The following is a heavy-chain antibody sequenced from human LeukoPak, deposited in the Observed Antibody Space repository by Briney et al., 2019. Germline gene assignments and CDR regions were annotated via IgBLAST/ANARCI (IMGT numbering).Heavy chain of an antibody. Sequence: GGSLRLSCAASGFTFSSYAMSWVRQAPGKGLEWVSAISGSGGSTYYADSVKGRFTISRDNSKNTLYLQMNSLRAEDTAVYYCANSIAAAGTRYYYYYHGMDVWGQGTTVTVSS. D-gene: IGHD6-13*01. V-gene: IGHV3-23*01. CDR1: GFTFSSYA. CDR3: ANSIAAAGTRYYYYYHGMDV. CDR2: ISGSGGST. J-gene: IGHJ6*02.